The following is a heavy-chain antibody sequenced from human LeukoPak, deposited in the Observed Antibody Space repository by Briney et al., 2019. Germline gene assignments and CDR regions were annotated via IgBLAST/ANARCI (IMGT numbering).Heavy chain of an antibody. J-gene: IGHJ5*02. D-gene: IGHD6-6*01. V-gene: IGHV4-30-4*08. CDR3: ATSSDLRAEEVRARLNWFDP. CDR1: GGSISSGDYY. Sequence: NPSQTLSLTCTVSGGSISSGDYYWSWIRQPPGKGLEWIGEINHSGSTNYNPSLKSRVTISVDTSKNQFSLKLSSVTAADTAVYYCATSSDLRAEEVRARLNWFDPWGQGTLVTVSS. CDR2: INHSGST.